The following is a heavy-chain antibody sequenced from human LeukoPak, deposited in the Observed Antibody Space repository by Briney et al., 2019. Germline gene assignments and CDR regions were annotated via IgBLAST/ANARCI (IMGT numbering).Heavy chain of an antibody. D-gene: IGHD6-13*01. J-gene: IGHJ4*02. V-gene: IGHV3-7*04. Sequence: GGSLRLSCAASGFTLSSYWLSWVRQAPGKGLEWVANINEDGSEKYYVDSVKGRFTISRDNAKNTVYLQMISLRAEDTAVYYCARAVAAAGSYWGQGTMVTVSS. CDR3: ARAVAAAGSY. CDR2: INEDGSEK. CDR1: GFTLSSYW.